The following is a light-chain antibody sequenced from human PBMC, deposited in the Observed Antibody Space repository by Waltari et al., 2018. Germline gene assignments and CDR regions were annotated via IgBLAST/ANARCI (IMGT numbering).Light chain of an antibody. CDR3: QQHSNWPLS. CDR2: YAS. Sequence: EIVLTQSPAALSLSPGERATLSCRATESVSSNVAWYQQKPGQAPRLLIYYASRRAAGSPDRFSGSGSGTDFTLTISSLEPEDFAVYYCQQHSNWPLSFGGGTKVEIK. J-gene: IGKJ4*01. CDR1: ESVSSN. V-gene: IGKV3D-20*02.